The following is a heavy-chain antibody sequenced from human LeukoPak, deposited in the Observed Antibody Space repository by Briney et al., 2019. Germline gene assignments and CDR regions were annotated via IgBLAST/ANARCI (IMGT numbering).Heavy chain of an antibody. CDR2: IKQDGSEK. CDR3: AREPPIAAKDNGMDV. J-gene: IGHJ6*02. Sequence: GGSLRLSCAASGFTFSSYWMSWVRQAPGKGLERVANIKQDGSEKYYVDSVKGRFTISRDNAKNSLYLQMNSLRAEDTAVYYCAREPPIAAKDNGMDVWGQGTTVTVSS. D-gene: IGHD6-6*01. CDR1: GFTFSSYW. V-gene: IGHV3-7*01.